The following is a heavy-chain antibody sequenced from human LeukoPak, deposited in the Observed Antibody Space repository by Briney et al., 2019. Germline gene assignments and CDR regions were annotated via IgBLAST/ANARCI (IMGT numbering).Heavy chain of an antibody. V-gene: IGHV3-23*01. CDR2: ISASGADT. Sequence: PGGSLRLSCTTSGFIFAKHAMAWVRQSPGKGLEWVSTISASGADTYYADSVRGRFTISRDNSRNALYLQLSRLRVDDTAFYYCPKPLLTPGNWGPGTLVTVSS. CDR1: GFIFAKHA. J-gene: IGHJ4*02. D-gene: IGHD4-23*01. CDR3: PKPLLTPGN.